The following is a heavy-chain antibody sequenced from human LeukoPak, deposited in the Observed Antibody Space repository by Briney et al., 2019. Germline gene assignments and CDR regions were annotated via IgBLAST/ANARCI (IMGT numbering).Heavy chain of an antibody. D-gene: IGHD4-17*01. CDR3: ASPSVSDYGDYAFDY. J-gene: IGHJ4*02. Sequence: ASVKVSCKASGYTFTGYYMHWVRQAPGQGLEWMAWINPNSGGTNYAQKFQGRVTMTRDTSISTAYMELSRLRSDDTAVYYCASPSVSDYGDYAFDYWGQGTLVTVSS. V-gene: IGHV1-2*02. CDR1: GYTFTGYY. CDR2: INPNSGGT.